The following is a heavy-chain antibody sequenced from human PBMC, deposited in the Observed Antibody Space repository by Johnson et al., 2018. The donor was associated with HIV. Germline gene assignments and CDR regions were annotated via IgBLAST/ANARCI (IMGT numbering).Heavy chain of an antibody. CDR1: GFTVSSNY. Sequence: VQLVESGGGLVQPGGSLRVSCAASGFTVSSNYMSWVRQAPGKGLEWVSVIYSGGSTYYADSVKGRFTISRDNAKNALFLQMSGLRAEDTALYYCVRAPEVRGVDAFDIWGQGTMVTVSS. J-gene: IGHJ3*02. V-gene: IGHV3-66*01. CDR2: IYSGGST. CDR3: VRAPEVRGVDAFDI. D-gene: IGHD3-10*01.